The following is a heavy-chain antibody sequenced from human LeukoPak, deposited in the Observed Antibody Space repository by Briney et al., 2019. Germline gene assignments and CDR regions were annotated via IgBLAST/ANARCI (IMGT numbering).Heavy chain of an antibody. CDR3: AKGTVDTAMVYYYYYMDV. CDR1: GFTFSSYA. CDR2: ISGSGGST. D-gene: IGHD5-18*01. J-gene: IGHJ6*03. Sequence: GGSLRLSCAASGFTFSSYAMSWARQAPGKGLEWVSAISGSGGSTYYADSVKGRFTISRDNSKNTLYLQMNSLRAEDTAVYYCAKGTVDTAMVYYYYYMDVWGKGTTVTVSS. V-gene: IGHV3-23*01.